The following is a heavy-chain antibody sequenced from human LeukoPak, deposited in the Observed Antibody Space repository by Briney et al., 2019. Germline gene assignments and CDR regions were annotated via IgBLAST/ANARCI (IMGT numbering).Heavy chain of an antibody. CDR1: AYTFTGYY. CDR3: ASGVGSGWYFDL. CDR2: IDPNSGGT. J-gene: IGHJ2*01. Sequence: ASVTLTFTASAYTFTGYYMHWMRQPPAQGIERMGCIDPNSGGTNKAKNDPGRVTITSDTYITTTSMELRGLRSDDTAGSYCASGVGSGWYFDLWGRGTLVTVSS. V-gene: IGHV1-2*02. D-gene: IGHD3-10*01.